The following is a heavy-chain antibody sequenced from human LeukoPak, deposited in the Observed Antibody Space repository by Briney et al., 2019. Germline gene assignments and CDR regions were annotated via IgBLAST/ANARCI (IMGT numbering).Heavy chain of an antibody. D-gene: IGHD2-8*01. CDR3: ARRRTNWFDP. CDR2: IYTSGST. CDR1: GGSISSYY. V-gene: IGHV4-4*09. J-gene: IGHJ5*02. Sequence: PSETLSLTCTVSGGSISSYYWSWIRQPPGKGLEWIGYIYTSGSTNYNPSLKSRVTISVDTSKNQFSLKLSSVTAADTAVYYCARRRTNWFDPWGQGTLVTVSS.